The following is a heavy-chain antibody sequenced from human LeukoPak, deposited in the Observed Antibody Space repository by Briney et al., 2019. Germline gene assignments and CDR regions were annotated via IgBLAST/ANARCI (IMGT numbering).Heavy chain of an antibody. V-gene: IGHV4-59*01. CDR3: ASSGYDILTGYYL. D-gene: IGHD3-9*01. CDR1: GDSISSYY. J-gene: IGHJ4*02. CDR2: IYYSGST. Sequence: PSETLSLTCTVSGDSISSYYWSWIRQPPGKGLEWIGYIYYSGSTNYNPSLKSRVTISVDTSKNQFSLKLSSVTAADTAVYYCASSGYDILTGYYLWGQGTLVTVSS.